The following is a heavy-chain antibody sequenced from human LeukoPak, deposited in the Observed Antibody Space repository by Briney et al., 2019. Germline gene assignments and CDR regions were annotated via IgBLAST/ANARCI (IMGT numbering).Heavy chain of an antibody. Sequence: SGGSLRLSCAASGFTFSSYGMHWVRQAPGKGLEWVAVIWYEGSNKYYADSVKGRFTISRDNSRNTLYLQMNSLRAEDTAVYYCVSPATDDAFDIWGQGTMVTVSS. D-gene: IGHD2-15*01. CDR1: GFTFSSYG. CDR3: VSPATDDAFDI. J-gene: IGHJ3*02. V-gene: IGHV3-33*01. CDR2: IWYEGSNK.